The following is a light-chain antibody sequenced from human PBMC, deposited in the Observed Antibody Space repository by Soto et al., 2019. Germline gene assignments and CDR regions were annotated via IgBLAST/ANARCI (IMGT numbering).Light chain of an antibody. CDR2: AAS. CDR3: QQYNSYSWT. J-gene: IGKJ1*01. V-gene: IGKV1-5*01. Sequence: DIQMTQSPSTLSGSVGDRVTITCRASQTISSWLAWYQQKPGKAPKLLIYAASTLQGGVPSRFSGSGSGTEFTLTISSLQPEDFATYYCQQYNSYSWTVGQGTKVDI. CDR1: QTISSW.